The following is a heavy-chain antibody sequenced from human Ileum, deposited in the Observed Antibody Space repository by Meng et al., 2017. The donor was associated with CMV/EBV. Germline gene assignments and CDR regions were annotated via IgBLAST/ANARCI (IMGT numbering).Heavy chain of an antibody. CDR3: ARAAARGVPVDL. J-gene: IGHJ5*02. CDR2: IHPTGTT. V-gene: IGHV4-4*07. CDR1: GGSLTSYY. D-gene: IGHD3-10*01. Sequence: QLHLPDPGPRLLQPSETLSLTCTVTGGSLTSYYWTWIRQPAGKGLEWIGRIHPTGTTDDNPSLRSRVSMSLDKSKNQFSLKLTSVTAADTAVYYCARAAARGVPVDLWGQGTLVTVSS.